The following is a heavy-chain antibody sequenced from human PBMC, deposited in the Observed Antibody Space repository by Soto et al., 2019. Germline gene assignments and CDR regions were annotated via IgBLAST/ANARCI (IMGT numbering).Heavy chain of an antibody. J-gene: IGHJ6*02. Sequence: ASVTVSCKASGGTFSSYAISWVRQAPGQGLEWMGGIIPIFGKANYAQKFQGRVTITADESTSTAYMELSSLRSEDTAVYYCARGALVTNCRDNIVVQAAIPYYYYYGMDVWGQGTTVTVSS. CDR1: GGTFSSYA. V-gene: IGHV1-69*13. CDR2: IIPIFGKA. CDR3: ARGALVTNCRDNIVVQAAIPYYYYYGMDV. D-gene: IGHD2-2*01.